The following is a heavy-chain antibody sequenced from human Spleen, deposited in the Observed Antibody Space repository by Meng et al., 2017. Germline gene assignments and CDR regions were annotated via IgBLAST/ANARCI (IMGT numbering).Heavy chain of an antibody. D-gene: IGHD4-17*01. Sequence: GESLKISCEASGFIFSNYEMNWVRQAPGKGLEWVSAVSGSGYSTYYADSVKGRFTISRDNSKNTLYLQMNSLRAEDTAVYYCAKFGESTVTRNFDYWGQGTLVTVSS. V-gene: IGHV3-23*01. CDR3: AKFGESTVTRNFDY. J-gene: IGHJ4*02. CDR2: VSGSGYST. CDR1: GFIFSNYE.